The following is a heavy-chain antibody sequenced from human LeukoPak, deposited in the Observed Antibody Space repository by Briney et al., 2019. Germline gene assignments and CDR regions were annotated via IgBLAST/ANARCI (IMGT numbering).Heavy chain of an antibody. Sequence: PGGSLRLSCAASGFSFSNYGMHWVRQAPGKGLERVAVIWYDGSNKYYADSVKGRFTISRDNSKNTLYLQMSSLRAEDTSVYSCARDTGYSSGWYDYWGQGTLVTVSS. CDR3: ARDTGYSSGWYDY. D-gene: IGHD6-19*01. V-gene: IGHV3-33*01. CDR2: IWYDGSNK. J-gene: IGHJ4*02. CDR1: GFSFSNYG.